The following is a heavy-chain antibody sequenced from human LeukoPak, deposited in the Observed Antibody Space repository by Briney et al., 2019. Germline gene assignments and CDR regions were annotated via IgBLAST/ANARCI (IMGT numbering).Heavy chain of an antibody. V-gene: IGHV4-4*07. CDR2: ISTSGST. CDR1: GGSFTSYY. Sequence: SETLSLTCTVSGGSFTSYYWNWIRQPAGKALEWIGRISTSGSTNYNPSVKSRVTMSVDTSKNQFSLKLSSVTAADTAVYYCARWCGDYTYWGQGTLVTVSS. J-gene: IGHJ4*02. CDR3: ARWCGDYTY. D-gene: IGHD4-17*01.